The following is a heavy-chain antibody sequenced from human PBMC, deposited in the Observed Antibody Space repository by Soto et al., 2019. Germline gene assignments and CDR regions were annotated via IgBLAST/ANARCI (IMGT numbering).Heavy chain of an antibody. D-gene: IGHD3-22*01. V-gene: IGHV1-69*06. CDR2: IIPIFGTA. CDR3: ARKTGYYDSSGYFDY. J-gene: IGHJ4*02. Sequence: SVKVSCKASGGTFSSYAISWVRQAPGQGLEWMGGIIPIFGTANYAQKFQGRVTITADKSTSTAYMELSSLRSEDTAVYYCARKTGYYDSSGYFDYWGQGTLVTVSS. CDR1: GGTFSSYA.